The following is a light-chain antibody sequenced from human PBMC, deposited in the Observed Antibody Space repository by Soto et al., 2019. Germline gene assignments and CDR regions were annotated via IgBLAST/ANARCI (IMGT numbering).Light chain of an antibody. V-gene: IGKV1-5*03. CDR1: QSINNL. Sequence: DIQMTQSPSTLSASVGDRVAITCRASQSINNLLVWYQQKPGKAPKLLIYKASRLESGVPSRFSCSGSGTEFTLTISSIQPDDFATYYCQQYYSYPWTFGQGTKVEIK. J-gene: IGKJ1*01. CDR2: KAS. CDR3: QQYYSYPWT.